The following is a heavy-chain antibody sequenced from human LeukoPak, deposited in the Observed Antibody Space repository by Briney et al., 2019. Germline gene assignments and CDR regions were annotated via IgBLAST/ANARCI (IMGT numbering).Heavy chain of an antibody. Sequence: PSETLSLTCTVSGGSISSYYWSWIRQPPGKGLEWIGYIYYSGSTNYNPSLKSRVTISVDTSKNQFSLKLSSVTAADTAVYYCARIPGYGGSYYYYYMDVWGKGTTVTVSS. CDR3: ARIPGYGGSYYYYYMDV. D-gene: IGHD4/OR15-4a*01. CDR2: IYYSGST. CDR1: GGSISSYY. V-gene: IGHV4-59*01. J-gene: IGHJ6*03.